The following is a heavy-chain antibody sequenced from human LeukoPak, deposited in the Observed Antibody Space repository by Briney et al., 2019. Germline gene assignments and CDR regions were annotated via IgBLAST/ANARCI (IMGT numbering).Heavy chain of an antibody. D-gene: IGHD2-21*01. CDR2: TYYRSKWYN. Sequence: SQTLSLTCAISGDSASSNSAAWNWIRQSPSRGLEWLGRTYYRSKWYNDYAVSVKSRITINPDTSKNQFSLQLNSVTPEDTAVYYCAREALLVIVQNIVVVKPQYYFDYWGQGTLVTVSS. V-gene: IGHV6-1*01. CDR3: AREALLVIVQNIVVVKPQYYFDY. J-gene: IGHJ4*02. CDR1: GDSASSNSAA.